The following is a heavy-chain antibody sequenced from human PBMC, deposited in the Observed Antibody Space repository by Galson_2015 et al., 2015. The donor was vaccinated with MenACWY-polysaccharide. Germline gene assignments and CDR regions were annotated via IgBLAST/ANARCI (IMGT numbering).Heavy chain of an antibody. J-gene: IGHJ4*02. Sequence: SLRPSCAASGFTFSSYSMNWVRQAPRKGLEWVSSISSSSSYIYYADSVKGRFTISRDNAKNSLYLQLTSLRAEDTALYYCARVRGSYSVDYWGQGTLVTVSS. D-gene: IGHD1-26*01. CDR2: ISSSSSYI. CDR3: ARVRGSYSVDY. CDR1: GFTFSSYS. V-gene: IGHV3-21*04.